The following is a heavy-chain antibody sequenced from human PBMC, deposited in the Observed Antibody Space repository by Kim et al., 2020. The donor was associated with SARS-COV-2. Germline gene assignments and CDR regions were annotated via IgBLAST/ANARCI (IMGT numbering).Heavy chain of an antibody. J-gene: IGHJ6*02. D-gene: IGHD6-19*01. CDR2: IYPGDSDT. CDR3: ARQVAVAGRGVKVNYYYYGMDV. Sequence: GESLKISRKGSGYSFTSYWIGWVRQMPGKGLEWMGIIYPGDSDTRYSPSFQGQVTISADKSISTAYLQWSSLKASDTAMYYCARQVAVAGRGVKVNYYYYGMDVWGQGTTVTVSS. V-gene: IGHV5-51*01. CDR1: GYSFTSYW.